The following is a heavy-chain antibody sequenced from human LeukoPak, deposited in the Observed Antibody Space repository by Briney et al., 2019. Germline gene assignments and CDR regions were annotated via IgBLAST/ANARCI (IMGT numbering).Heavy chain of an antibody. V-gene: IGHV3-33*01. Sequence: GRSLRLFCAASGFTFRNHGMHWVRQAPGKGLEWVAIIWYDGSNAYYADSVKGRFTVSRDNSKKVLYLQMNSLRVEDTAVYYCARDRGAGKYYDYWGQGTQVTVSS. CDR2: IWYDGSNA. CDR1: GFTFRNHG. D-gene: IGHD4/OR15-4a*01. J-gene: IGHJ4*02. CDR3: ARDRGAGKYYDY.